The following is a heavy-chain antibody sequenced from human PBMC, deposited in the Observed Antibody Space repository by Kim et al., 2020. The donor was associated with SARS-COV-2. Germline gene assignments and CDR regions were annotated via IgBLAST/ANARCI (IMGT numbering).Heavy chain of an antibody. D-gene: IGHD5-12*01. V-gene: IGHV3-30*07. Sequence: SGKGRFTISRDNSKNTLYLQMNSLRAEDTAVYYCARGGFGYSGYVRTFDYWGQGTLVTVSS. J-gene: IGHJ4*02. CDR3: ARGGFGYSGYVRTFDY.